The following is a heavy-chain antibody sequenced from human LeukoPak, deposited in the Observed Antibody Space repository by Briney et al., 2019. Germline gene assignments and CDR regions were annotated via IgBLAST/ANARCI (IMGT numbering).Heavy chain of an antibody. CDR3: AKDFRRMVRGVIISGETDY. J-gene: IGHJ4*02. Sequence: ASVKVSCKASGYTFTSYDINWVRQATGQGLEWMGWMNPNSGNTGYAQKFQGRVTITRNTSISTAYMELSSLRSEDTAVYYCAKDFRRMVRGVIISGETDYWGQGTLVTVSS. V-gene: IGHV1-8*03. CDR2: MNPNSGNT. D-gene: IGHD3-10*01. CDR1: GYTFTSYD.